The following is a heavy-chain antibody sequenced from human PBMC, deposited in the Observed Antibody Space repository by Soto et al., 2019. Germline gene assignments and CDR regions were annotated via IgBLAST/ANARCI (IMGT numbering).Heavy chain of an antibody. CDR2: INGDGSKT. CDR3: ARGAFGAFYLDS. Sequence: EVQLVESGGGLVQPGGSLRLSCAASGFTFNSYWIHWVRQAPGEGLVWVSRINGDGSKTNYADSVKGRFASSRDNAKNTVYLQMNSLRAEDTAVYYCARGAFGAFYLDSWGQGTLVTVSS. J-gene: IGHJ4*02. D-gene: IGHD3-10*01. CDR1: GFTFNSYW. V-gene: IGHV3-74*01.